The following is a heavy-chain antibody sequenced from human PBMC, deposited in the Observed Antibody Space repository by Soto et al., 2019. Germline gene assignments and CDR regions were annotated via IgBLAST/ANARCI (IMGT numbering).Heavy chain of an antibody. Sequence: VHLVESGGGLGQPGGSLRLSCAASGFTFTDHWMAWVRQAPGSGLEWVANMNDDGNEKYYVNSVKGRFTISRDNAKNSLYLQMNSLRAEDTAVYYCARDVNGGFFDLWGRGTLVTVSS. CDR1: GFTFTDHW. CDR3: ARDVNGGFFDL. J-gene: IGHJ2*01. CDR2: MNDDGNEK. V-gene: IGHV3-7*03.